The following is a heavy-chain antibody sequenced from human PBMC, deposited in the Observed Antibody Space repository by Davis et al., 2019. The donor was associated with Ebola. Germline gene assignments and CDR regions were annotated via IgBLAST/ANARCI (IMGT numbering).Heavy chain of an antibody. V-gene: IGHV1-2*02. CDR3: ARDSGSYPAFDP. Sequence: ASVKVSCKASGYTFTSYGISWVRQAPGQGLEWMGWINPNSGGTNYAQKFQGRVTMTRDTSISTAYMELSRLRSDGTAVYYCARDSGSYPAFDPWGQGTLVTVSS. D-gene: IGHD1-26*01. CDR2: INPNSGGT. J-gene: IGHJ5*02. CDR1: GYTFTSYG.